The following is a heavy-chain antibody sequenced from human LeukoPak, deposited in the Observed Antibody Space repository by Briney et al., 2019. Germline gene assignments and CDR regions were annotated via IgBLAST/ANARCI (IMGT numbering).Heavy chain of an antibody. V-gene: IGHV3-53*01. CDR2: IYSTGTT. Sequence: GGSLRLSCAASGFTVSSNYMSWVRQAPGKGLELVSVIYSTGTTFYADSVKGRFTISRDNSKNTLSLQMNSLRAEDTAVYYCARDNWFDAWGQGTLVTVSS. J-gene: IGHJ5*02. CDR3: ARDNWFDA. CDR1: GFTVSSNY.